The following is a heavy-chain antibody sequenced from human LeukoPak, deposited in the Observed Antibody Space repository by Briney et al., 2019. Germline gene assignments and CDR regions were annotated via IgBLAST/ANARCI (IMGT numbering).Heavy chain of an antibody. CDR3: ARCYYYDSSGPDY. Sequence: SETLSLTCTVSGGSISSSSYYWGWIRQPPGKGLEWIGSIYYSGSTYCNPSLKSRVTISVDTSKNQFSLKLSSVTAADTAVYYCARCYYYDSSGPDYWGQGTLVTVSS. CDR1: GGSISSSSYY. CDR2: IYYSGST. D-gene: IGHD3-22*01. J-gene: IGHJ4*02. V-gene: IGHV4-39*01.